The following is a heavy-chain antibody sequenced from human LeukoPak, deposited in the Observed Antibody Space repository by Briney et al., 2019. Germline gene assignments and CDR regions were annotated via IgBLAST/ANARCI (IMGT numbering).Heavy chain of an antibody. CDR3: AREIFNGFDI. CDR1: GFTFSSNG. Sequence: PGGSLRLSCAASGFTFSSNGIHWVRQAPGKGLEWVAVISYDGSNKDYADSVKGRFTISRDNSKNTLFLQMNSLRAEDTAVYYCAREIFNGFDIWGQGTMVTVSS. V-gene: IGHV3-30*19. J-gene: IGHJ3*02. CDR2: ISYDGSNK.